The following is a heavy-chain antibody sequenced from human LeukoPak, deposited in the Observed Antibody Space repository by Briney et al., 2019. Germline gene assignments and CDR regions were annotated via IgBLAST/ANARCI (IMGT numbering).Heavy chain of an antibody. CDR3: ARDSDCSSTSCYYWFDP. J-gene: IGHJ5*02. Sequence: GASVKVSCKASGYTYTSSGISWVRQAPGQGLEWMGWISAYNGNTNYAQKLQGRVTMTTDTSTSTAYMELRSLRSDDTAVYYCARDSDCSSTSCYYWFDPWGQGTLVTVCS. CDR2: ISAYNGNT. V-gene: IGHV1-18*01. CDR1: GYTYTSSG. D-gene: IGHD2-2*01.